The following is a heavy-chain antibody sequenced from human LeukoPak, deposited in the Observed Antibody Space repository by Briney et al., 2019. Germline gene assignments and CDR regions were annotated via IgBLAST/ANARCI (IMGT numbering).Heavy chain of an antibody. V-gene: IGHV3-11*01. D-gene: IGHD1-26*01. Sequence: GGSLRLPCEASGFSFSDYYISWIRQAPGKGLEWLSYITSSGRTTHYADSVKGRFTISRDNANNSLFLQMKSLRAEDTAIYYCARERSGSYFTFDIWGHGTMLTVSP. CDR2: ITSSGRTT. CDR3: ARERSGSYFTFDI. CDR1: GFSFSDYY. J-gene: IGHJ3*02.